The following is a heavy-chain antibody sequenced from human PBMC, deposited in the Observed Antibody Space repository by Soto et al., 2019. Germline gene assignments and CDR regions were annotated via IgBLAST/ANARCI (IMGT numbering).Heavy chain of an antibody. CDR3: ARGGELLWFGDRVPVGWFDP. CDR2: IYHSGST. CDR1: GGSISSGGYS. J-gene: IGHJ5*02. D-gene: IGHD3-10*01. Sequence: SETLSLTCAVSGGSISSGGYSWSWIRQPPGEGLEWIGYIYHSGSTYYNPSLKSRVTISVDRSKNQFSLKLSSVTAADTAVYYCARGGELLWFGDRVPVGWFDPWGQGTLVTVSS. V-gene: IGHV4-30-2*01.